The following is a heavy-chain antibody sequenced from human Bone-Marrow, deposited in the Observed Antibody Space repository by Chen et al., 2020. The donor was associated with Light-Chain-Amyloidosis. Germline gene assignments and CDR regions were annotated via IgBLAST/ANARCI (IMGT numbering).Heavy chain of an antibody. V-gene: IGHV3-23*04. CDR2: VSGSTVST. D-gene: IGHD3-10*01. J-gene: IGHJ4*02. CDR3: TRKGGYFDF. Sequence: EVQLVESGGGLVKPGGSLRLSCAASGFTFGRHSMHWVRQAPGKGLEWVSTVSGSTVSTYYAGAVKGRFIISRDNSKSTLYLQMNSLRAGDTAVYFCTRKGGYFDFWGQGSLVTVSS. CDR1: GFTFGRHS.